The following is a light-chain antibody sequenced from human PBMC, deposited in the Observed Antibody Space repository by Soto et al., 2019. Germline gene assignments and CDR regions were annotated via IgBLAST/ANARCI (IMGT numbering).Light chain of an antibody. Sequence: EIVMTQSPATLSVSPGERATLSCRASQSISSNLAWYQQKPGQAPRPLIYGASTRATGIPARFSGSGSGTEFTLTISSLQSEDFAVYYCQQYNNWPPYTFGQETKLEIK. V-gene: IGKV3-15*01. J-gene: IGKJ2*01. CDR3: QQYNNWPPYT. CDR2: GAS. CDR1: QSISSN.